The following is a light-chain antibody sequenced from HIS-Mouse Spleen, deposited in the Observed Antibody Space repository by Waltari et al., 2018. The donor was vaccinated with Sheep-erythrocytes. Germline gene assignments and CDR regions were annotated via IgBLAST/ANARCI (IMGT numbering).Light chain of an antibody. CDR1: RSVVGSYNL. V-gene: IGLV2-14*02. Sequence: QSALTQPASVSGSPGPSITISCTGTRSVVGSYNLVSWYQPHPSKAPNLMIYEGSKRPSGVSNRFSGSNAGNTATLTTRGTQAMDEADYYCQAWDSSTAVFGGGTKLTVL. J-gene: IGLJ2*01. CDR2: EGS. CDR3: QAWDSSTAV.